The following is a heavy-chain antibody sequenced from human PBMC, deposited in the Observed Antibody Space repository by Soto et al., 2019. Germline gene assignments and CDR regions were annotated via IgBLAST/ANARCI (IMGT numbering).Heavy chain of an antibody. CDR3: ARTHYYYMDV. Sequence: SETLSLTCVVDGESFSGYYWTWIRQPPGKGLEWIGEINDSGSTRYSPSFQGQVTISADKSISTAYLQWSSLKASDTAMYYCARTHYYYMDVWGKGTTVTVSS. J-gene: IGHJ6*03. CDR1: GESFSGYY. CDR2: INDSGST. V-gene: IGHV4-34*10.